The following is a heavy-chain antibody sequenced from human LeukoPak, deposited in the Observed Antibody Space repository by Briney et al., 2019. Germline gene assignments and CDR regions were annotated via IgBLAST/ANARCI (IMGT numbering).Heavy chain of an antibody. CDR2: ISYDGSNK. J-gene: IGHJ1*01. Sequence: GRSLRLSCAASGFTFSSYGMHWVRQAPGKGLEWVVVISYDGSNKYYGDSVKGRFTISRDNSKNTLYLQMNSLRAEDTAVYYCAKDLSSSSGYFQHWGQGTLVTVSS. CDR1: GFTFSSYG. D-gene: IGHD6-6*01. V-gene: IGHV3-30*18. CDR3: AKDLSSSSGYFQH.